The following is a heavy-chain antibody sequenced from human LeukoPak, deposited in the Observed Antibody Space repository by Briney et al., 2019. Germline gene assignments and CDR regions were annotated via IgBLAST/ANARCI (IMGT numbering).Heavy chain of an antibody. Sequence: ASVKDSCKVSGYTLTALSMHWVRQAPGKGLEWMGGFDPEDGETIYAQKFQGRVTMTEDTSTDTAYMELSSLRSEDTAVYYCATGLWLSVTRDYWGQGTLVTVSS. J-gene: IGHJ4*02. CDR1: GYTLTALS. CDR2: FDPEDGET. D-gene: IGHD4-17*01. CDR3: ATGLWLSVTRDY. V-gene: IGHV1-24*01.